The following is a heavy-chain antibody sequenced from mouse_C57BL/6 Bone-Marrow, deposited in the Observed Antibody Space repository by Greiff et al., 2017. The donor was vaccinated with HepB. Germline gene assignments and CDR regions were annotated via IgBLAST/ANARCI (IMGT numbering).Heavy chain of an antibody. V-gene: IGHV5-9-1*02. J-gene: IGHJ3*01. D-gene: IGHD1-2*01. Sequence: EVKVVESGEGLVKPGGSLKLSCAASGFTFSSYAMSWVRQTPEKRLEWVAYISSGGDYIYYADTVKGRFTIPRDNARNTLYLQMSSLKSEDTAMYYCTRDSMDFITTAPFAYWGQGTLVTVSA. CDR1: GFTFSSYA. CDR2: ISSGGDYI. CDR3: TRDSMDFITTAPFAY.